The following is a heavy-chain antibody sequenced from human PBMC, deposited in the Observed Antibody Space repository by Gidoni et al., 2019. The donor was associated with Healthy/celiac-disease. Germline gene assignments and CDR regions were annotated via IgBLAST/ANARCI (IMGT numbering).Heavy chain of an antibody. CDR2: IYYSGST. CDR1: GGSIRSGGYY. Sequence: QVQLQESGPGLVKPSQTLSLTCPVSGGSIRSGGYYWSWIRQHPGKGLEWIGYIYYSGSTYYNPSLKSRVTISVDTSKNQFSLKLSSVTAADTAVYYCARASGYYGSGSYFDYWGQGTLVTVSS. J-gene: IGHJ4*02. CDR3: ARASGYYGSGSYFDY. V-gene: IGHV4-31*03. D-gene: IGHD3-10*01.